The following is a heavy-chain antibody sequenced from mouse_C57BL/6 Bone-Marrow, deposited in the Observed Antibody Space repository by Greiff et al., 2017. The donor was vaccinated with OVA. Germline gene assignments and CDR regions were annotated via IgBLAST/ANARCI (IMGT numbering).Heavy chain of an antibody. Sequence: QVQLQQSGAELVKPGASVKLSCKASGYTFTEYTIHWVKQRSGQGLEWIGWIYPGSGSIKYNEKFKDKATLTADKSSSTVYMELSRLTSEDSAVYFGARHGFRQLRLLSWFADWGQGTLVTVSA. CDR1: GYTFTEYT. J-gene: IGHJ3*01. D-gene: IGHD3-2*02. V-gene: IGHV1-62-2*01. CDR2: IYPGSGSI. CDR3: ARHGFRQLRLLSWFAD.